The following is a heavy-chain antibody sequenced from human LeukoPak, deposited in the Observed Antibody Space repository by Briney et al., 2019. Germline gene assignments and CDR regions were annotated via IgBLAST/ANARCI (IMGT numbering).Heavy chain of an antibody. D-gene: IGHD3-16*01. CDR3: ARVAYDYVWGSYSHYFDY. CDR2: INPSGGST. CDR1: GYTFTSYY. Sequence: GASVTVSCTASGYTFTSYYMHWVRQAPGQGLEWMGIINPSGGSTSYAQKFQGRVTMTRDTSTSTVYMELSSLRSEDTAVYYCARVAYDYVWGSYSHYFDYWGQGTLVTVSS. V-gene: IGHV1-46*01. J-gene: IGHJ4*02.